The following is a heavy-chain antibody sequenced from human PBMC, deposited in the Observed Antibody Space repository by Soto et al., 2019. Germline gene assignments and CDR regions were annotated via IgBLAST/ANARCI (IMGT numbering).Heavy chain of an antibody. D-gene: IGHD3-3*01. V-gene: IGHV4-34*01. Sequence: SETLSLTCAVYGGSFSGYYWSWIRQPPGKGLEWIGEINHSRSTNYNPSLKSRVTISVDTSKNQFSLKLSSVAAADTAVYYCARAPYYDHFDYWGQGTLVTVSS. CDR3: ARAPYYDHFDY. CDR1: GGSFSGYY. CDR2: INHSRST. J-gene: IGHJ4*02.